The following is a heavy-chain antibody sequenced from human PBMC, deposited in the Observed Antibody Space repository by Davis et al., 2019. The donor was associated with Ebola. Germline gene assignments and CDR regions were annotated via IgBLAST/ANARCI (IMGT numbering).Heavy chain of an antibody. D-gene: IGHD3-9*01. CDR3: AREGVERYFDWSQVFDP. V-gene: IGHV4-59*01. Sequence: PSETLSLTCAVYGGSFSGYYWSWIRQHPGKGLEWIGYIYYSGSTNYNPSLKSRVTISVDTSKNQFSLKLSSVTAADTAVYYCAREGVERYFDWSQVFDPWGQGTLVTVSS. CDR2: IYYSGST. J-gene: IGHJ5*02. CDR1: GGSFSGYY.